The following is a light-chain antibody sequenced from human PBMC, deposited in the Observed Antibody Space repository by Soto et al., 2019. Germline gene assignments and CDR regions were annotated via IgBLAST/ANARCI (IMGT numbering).Light chain of an antibody. V-gene: IGKV3-20*01. CDR2: GAS. J-gene: IGKJ5*01. Sequence: EIVLTQSPGTLSLSPGERATLSCRASQSVSSSYLAWYQQKPGQAPRLLIYGASSRATGIPARFSGSGSGTEFTLTISSLQSEDFAVYYCQQYNGWPITFGQGTRREIK. CDR3: QQYNGWPIT. CDR1: QSVSSSY.